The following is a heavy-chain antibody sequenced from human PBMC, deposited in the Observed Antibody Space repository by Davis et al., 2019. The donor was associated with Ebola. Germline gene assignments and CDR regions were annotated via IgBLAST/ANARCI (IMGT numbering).Heavy chain of an antibody. V-gene: IGHV3-30*18. CDR1: GFTFSSYG. CDR2: LSYDGSNK. CDR3: AKVSVVVVIYWAFDI. D-gene: IGHD3-22*01. J-gene: IGHJ3*02. Sequence: GESLKISCAASGFTFSSYGMHWVRQAPGKGLEWVAVLSYDGSNKYYADSVKGRFTISRDNSKNTLYLQMNSLRAEDTAVYYGAKVSVVVVIYWAFDIWGQGTMVTVSS.